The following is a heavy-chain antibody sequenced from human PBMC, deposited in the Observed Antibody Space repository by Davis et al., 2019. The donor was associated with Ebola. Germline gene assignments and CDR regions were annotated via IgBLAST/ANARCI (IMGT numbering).Heavy chain of an antibody. J-gene: IGHJ6*02. D-gene: IGHD2-15*01. CDR2: IYYSGTT. V-gene: IGHV4-39*07. CDR1: GGSISSSSYY. Sequence: SETLSLTCTVSGGSISSSSYYWGWIRQPPGKGLEWIGSIYYSGTTNYNPSLKSRVTISVDKSKNQFSLKLSSVTAADTAVYYCARGAWDCSGGSCLTTSGFYYYYAMDVWGQGTTVTVSS. CDR3: ARGAWDCSGGSCLTTSGFYYYYAMDV.